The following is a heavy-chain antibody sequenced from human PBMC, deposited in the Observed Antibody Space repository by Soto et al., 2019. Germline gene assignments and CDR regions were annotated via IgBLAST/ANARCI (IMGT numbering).Heavy chain of an antibody. V-gene: IGHV3-7*03. D-gene: IGHD4-17*01. CDR1: GFTFSSYW. J-gene: IGHJ4*02. CDR2: IKQHGSEK. Sequence: GGSLRLSCAASGFTFSSYWMSWARQAPGKGLEWVANIKQHGSEKYYVDSVKGRFTISRDNAKNSLYLQMNSLRAEDTAVYYCARAPLYGAYYFDYWGQGTLVTVSS. CDR3: ARAPLYGAYYFDY.